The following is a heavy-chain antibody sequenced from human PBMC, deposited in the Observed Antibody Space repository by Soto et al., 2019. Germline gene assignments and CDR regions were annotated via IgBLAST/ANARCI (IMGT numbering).Heavy chain of an antibody. V-gene: IGHV3-11*06. D-gene: IGHD3-9*01. CDR3: ARDNRDDILTGYYFDY. Sequence: GGSLRLSCAASGFTFSDYYMSWIRQAPGKGLEWVSYISSSSSYTNYADSVKGRFTISRDNAKNSLYQQMNSLRAEDTAVYYCARDNRDDILTGYYFDYWGQGTLVTVSS. J-gene: IGHJ4*02. CDR2: ISSSSSYT. CDR1: GFTFSDYY.